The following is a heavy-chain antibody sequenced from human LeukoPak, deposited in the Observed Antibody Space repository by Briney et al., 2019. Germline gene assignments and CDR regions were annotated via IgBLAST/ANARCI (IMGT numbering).Heavy chain of an antibody. J-gene: IGHJ3*02. D-gene: IGHD3-10*01. Sequence: GGSLRLSCVVSAFTFDDYAMHWVRQAPGKGLEWVSGISWNSGAISYADSVRGRFTISRDNAKNSLYLQMNSLRVEDTALYYCAKENYFGSGKYYKGSFDIRGQGTLVTVSS. V-gene: IGHV3-9*01. CDR1: AFTFDDYA. CDR3: AKENYFGSGKYYKGSFDI. CDR2: ISWNSGAI.